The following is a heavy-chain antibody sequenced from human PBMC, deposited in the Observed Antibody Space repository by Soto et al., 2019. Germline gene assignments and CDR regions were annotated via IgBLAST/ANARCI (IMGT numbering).Heavy chain of an antibody. CDR3: ARENIVATIGYYYYYMDV. CDR2: IYYSGST. Sequence: SETLSLTCTVSGGSISSGGYYWSWIRQHPGKGLEWIGYIYYSGSTYYNPSLKSRVTISVDTSKTQFSLKLSSVTAADTAVYYCARENIVATIGYYYYYMDVWGKGTTVTVSS. CDR1: GGSISSGGYY. V-gene: IGHV4-31*03. J-gene: IGHJ6*03. D-gene: IGHD5-12*01.